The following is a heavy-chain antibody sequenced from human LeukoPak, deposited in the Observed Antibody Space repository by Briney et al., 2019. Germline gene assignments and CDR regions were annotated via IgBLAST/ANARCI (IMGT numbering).Heavy chain of an antibody. Sequence: PGGSLRLSCAASGFTFSSYWMHWVRQAPGKGLVWVSRINSDGSSTSYADSVKGRFTISRDNAKNTLYLQMNSLRAEDTAVYYCARGTPKVFSYYYYGMDVWGQGTTVTVSS. CDR2: INSDGSST. D-gene: IGHD2-2*01. CDR3: ARGTPKVFSYYYYGMDV. V-gene: IGHV3-74*01. CDR1: GFTFSSYW. J-gene: IGHJ6*02.